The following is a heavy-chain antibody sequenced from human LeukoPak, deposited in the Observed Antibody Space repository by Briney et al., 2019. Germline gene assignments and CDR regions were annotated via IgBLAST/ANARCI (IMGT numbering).Heavy chain of an antibody. CDR2: ISVSGETI. D-gene: IGHD3-22*01. CDR3: AKGGYQYDSSGHNYLDY. Sequence: PGGSLRLSCAASGFMFSKYRMSWVRQAPGKGLEWISHISVSGETIYYADSVEGRFTISRDNARKSLYLQMNSLRTEDTAVYYCAKGGYQYDSSGHNYLDYWGQGTLVTVSS. CDR1: GFMFSKYR. J-gene: IGHJ4*02. V-gene: IGHV3-48*01.